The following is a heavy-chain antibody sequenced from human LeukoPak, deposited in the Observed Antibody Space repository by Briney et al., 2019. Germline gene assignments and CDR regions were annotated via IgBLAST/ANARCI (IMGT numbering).Heavy chain of an antibody. CDR1: GFTFSSYS. D-gene: IGHD2-15*01. CDR2: ISSSSSYI. J-gene: IGHJ6*02. CDR3: ARGSCGVVVAARRGMDV. Sequence: PGGSLRLSCAASGFTFSSYSMNWVRQAPGKGLEWVSSISSSSSYIYYADSVKGRFTISRDNAKNSLYLQMNSLRAEDTAVYYCARGSCGVVVAARRGMDVWGQGTTVTVSS. V-gene: IGHV3-21*01.